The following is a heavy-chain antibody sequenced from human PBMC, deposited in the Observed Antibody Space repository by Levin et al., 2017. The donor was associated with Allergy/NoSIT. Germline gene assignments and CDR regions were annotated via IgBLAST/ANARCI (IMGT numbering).Heavy chain of an antibody. D-gene: IGHD3-3*01. CDR1: GFTFSSYS. CDR2: ISSSSSYI. CDR3: ARDSPYYDFWSGESGPIFYYYYGMDG. J-gene: IGHJ6*02. V-gene: IGHV3-21*01. Sequence: GGSLRLSCAASGFTFSSYSMNWVRQAPGKGLEWVSSISSSSSYIYYADSVKGRFTISRDNAKNSLYLQMNSLRAEDTAVYYCARDSPYYDFWSGESGPIFYYYYGMDGWRHGTTVTVSS.